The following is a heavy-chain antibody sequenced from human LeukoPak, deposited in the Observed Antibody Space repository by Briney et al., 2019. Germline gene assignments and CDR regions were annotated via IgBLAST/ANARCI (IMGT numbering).Heavy chain of an antibody. CDR3: ARESSGWYLDAFDI. D-gene: IGHD6-19*01. CDR2: ISSSSSTI. CDR1: GFTFRGYS. J-gene: IGHJ3*02. Sequence: GGSLRLSCAVSGFTFRGYSMNWVRQAPGKGLEWVSYISSSSSTIYYADSVKGRFTISRDNAKNSLYLQMNSLRAEDTAVYYCARESSGWYLDAFDIWGQGTMVTVSS. V-gene: IGHV3-48*01.